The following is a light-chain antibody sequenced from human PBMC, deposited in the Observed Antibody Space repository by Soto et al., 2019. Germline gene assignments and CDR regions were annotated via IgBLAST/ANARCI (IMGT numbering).Light chain of an antibody. V-gene: IGKV4-1*01. Sequence: DIVMTQSPGSLAVSLGERATINCKSSQSVLYSSNNKNYLAWYQQKPGQPPKLLIYWASTRESGVPDRFSGSGSGTDFTLAITSLQAPDVAVYYCQQFYSPPPTFGGGTKVDIK. CDR3: QQFYSPPPT. CDR2: WAS. J-gene: IGKJ4*01. CDR1: QSVLYSSNNKNY.